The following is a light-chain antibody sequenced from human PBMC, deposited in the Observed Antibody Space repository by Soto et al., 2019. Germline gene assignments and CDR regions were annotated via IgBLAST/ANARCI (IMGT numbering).Light chain of an antibody. CDR1: QDISNY. CDR2: DAS. CDR3: QQYDNLPWT. Sequence: DIQMTQSPSSLSASVGDRVTITCQASQDISNYLNWYQQKPGKAPKLLIYDASNLETGVPSRFSGSGSGTDFTFTISSLQPEAIATYYCQQYDNLPWTFRQGTKVEIK. V-gene: IGKV1-33*01. J-gene: IGKJ1*01.